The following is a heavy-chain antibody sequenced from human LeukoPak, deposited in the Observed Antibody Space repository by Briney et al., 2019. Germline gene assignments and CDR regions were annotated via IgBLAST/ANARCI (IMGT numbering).Heavy chain of an antibody. J-gene: IGHJ5*02. D-gene: IGHD6-6*01. Sequence: ASVKVSCKASGYTFTGYYMHWVRQAPGQGLEWMGWINPNSGGTNYAQKFQGWVTMTRDTSISTAYMELSRLRSDDTAVCYCARSQSIAAQGNWFDPWGQGTLVTVSS. V-gene: IGHV1-2*04. CDR3: ARSQSIAAQGNWFDP. CDR2: INPNSGGT. CDR1: GYTFTGYY.